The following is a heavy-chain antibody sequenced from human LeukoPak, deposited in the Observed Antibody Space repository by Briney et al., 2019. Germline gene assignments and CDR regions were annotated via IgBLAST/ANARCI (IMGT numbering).Heavy chain of an antibody. CDR3: ASPCTSSCYIGEFDY. CDR2: IRVSDGAR. Sequence: GGSLRLSCVASGFAFPTYAMMWVRQVPGKGLEWVSSIRVSDGARFYADSVKGRFTMSRDNPKNTVYLQMNSLGADDTALYYCASPCTSSCYIGEFDYWGQGTLVTVSS. D-gene: IGHD2-2*02. CDR1: GFAFPTYA. V-gene: IGHV3-23*01. J-gene: IGHJ4*02.